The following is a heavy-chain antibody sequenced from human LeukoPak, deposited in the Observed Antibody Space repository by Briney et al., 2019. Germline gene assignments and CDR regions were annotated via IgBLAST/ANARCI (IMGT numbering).Heavy chain of an antibody. CDR1: GYTFINYY. CDR2: INPSGDSV. D-gene: IGHD2-15*01. CDR3: ARTLADGGTNH. J-gene: IGHJ5*02. Sequence: ASVEVSCKATGYTFINYYTHWVRQAPGQGLEWMGRINPSGDSVNYAQKLQDRLTMTRDTSTNTVYLELSSLRSEDTAIYYCARTLADGGTNHWGQGTLVTVSS. V-gene: IGHV1-46*04.